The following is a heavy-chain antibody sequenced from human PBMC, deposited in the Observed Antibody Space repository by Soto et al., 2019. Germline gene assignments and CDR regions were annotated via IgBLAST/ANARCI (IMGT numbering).Heavy chain of an antibody. V-gene: IGHV3-23*01. J-gene: IGHJ5*02. CDR3: VNGSYSGGWYH. CDR2: ISGGGGTT. D-gene: IGHD6-19*01. CDR1: GFTFITYA. Sequence: EVQLLESGGGLVQPGGSLRLSCAASGFTFITYALSWVRQAPGKGLEWVSAISGGGGTTDYADSVRGRFTISRDNSKNTLFLQMNGLIVDDTAVYYCVNGSYSGGWYHWGQGTLVSVSS.